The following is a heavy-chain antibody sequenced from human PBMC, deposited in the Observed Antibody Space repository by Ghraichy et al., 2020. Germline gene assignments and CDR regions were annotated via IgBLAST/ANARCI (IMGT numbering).Heavy chain of an antibody. CDR2: INPSGGST. CDR1: GYTFTSYY. J-gene: IGHJ4*02. D-gene: IGHD6-13*01. CDR3: ARDHSSSWYGDLLINNYFDY. V-gene: IGHV1-46*01. Sequence: ASVKVSCKASGYTFTSYYMHWVRQAPGQGLEWMGIINPSGGSTSYAQKFQGRVTMTRDTSTSTVYMELSSLRSEDTAVYYCARDHSSSWYGDLLINNYFDYWGQGTLVTVSS.